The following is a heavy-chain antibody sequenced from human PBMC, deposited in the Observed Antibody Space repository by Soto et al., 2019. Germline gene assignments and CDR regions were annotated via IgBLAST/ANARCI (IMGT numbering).Heavy chain of an antibody. D-gene: IGHD3-10*01. CDR2: IYYSGST. J-gene: IGHJ3*02. CDR1: GGSISSGGYY. V-gene: IGHV4-31*02. Sequence: LCGGSISSGGYYWSWIRQHPGKGLEWIGYIYYSGSTYYNPSLKSRVTISVDTSKNQFSLKLSSVTAADTAVYYCARFFRDAFYIWGQGTMVTVSS. CDR3: ARFFRDAFYI.